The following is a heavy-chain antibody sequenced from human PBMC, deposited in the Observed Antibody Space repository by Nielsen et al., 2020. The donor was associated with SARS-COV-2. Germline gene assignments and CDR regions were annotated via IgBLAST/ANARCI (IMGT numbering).Heavy chain of an antibody. CDR1: GFTFSTFT. CDR3: ARETAARTFDY. V-gene: IGHV3-30-3*01. CDR2: ISDDGSNK. Sequence: GESLKISCAASGFTFSTFTMHWVRQAPGKGLEWVAVISDDGSNKYSADSLKGRFTISRDNSKNTLYLQMNSPRTEDTAVYYCARETAARTFDYWGQGTLVTVSS. D-gene: IGHD6-6*01. J-gene: IGHJ4*02.